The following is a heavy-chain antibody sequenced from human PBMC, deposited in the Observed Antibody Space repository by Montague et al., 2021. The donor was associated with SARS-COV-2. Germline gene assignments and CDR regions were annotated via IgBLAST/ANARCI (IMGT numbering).Heavy chain of an antibody. V-gene: IGHV4-31*03. CDR1: GGSISSGGYY. D-gene: IGHD3-3*01. J-gene: IGHJ4*02. CDR3: AGASGKKTIFGVVISYFDY. CDR2: IYYSGST. Sequence: TLSLTCTVSGGSISSGGYYWSWIRQHPGKGLEWIGYIYYSGSTYYXPSLKSRVTISVDTSKNQFSPKLSSVTAADTAVYYCAGASGKKTIFGVVISYFDYWGQGTLVTVSS.